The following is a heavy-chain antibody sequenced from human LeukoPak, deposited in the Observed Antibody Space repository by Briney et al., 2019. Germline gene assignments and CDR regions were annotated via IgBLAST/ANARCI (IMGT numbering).Heavy chain of an antibody. J-gene: IGHJ3*02. CDR2: IYYSGST. Sequence: SETLSLTSTVSGGSISSGDYYWSRIRQPPGKGLEWIGYIYYSGSTYYNPSLKSRVTISVDTSKNQFSLKLSSVTAADTAVYYCAREAPDIVVVPAAQHDAFDIWGQGTMVTVSS. CDR3: AREAPDIVVVPAAQHDAFDI. CDR1: GGSISSGDYY. V-gene: IGHV4-30-4*08. D-gene: IGHD2-2*01.